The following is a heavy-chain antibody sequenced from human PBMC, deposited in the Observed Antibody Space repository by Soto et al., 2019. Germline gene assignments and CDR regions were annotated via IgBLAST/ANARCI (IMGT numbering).Heavy chain of an antibody. CDR3: AGDSLAPIIASRRVRFDP. D-gene: IGHD6-6*01. CDR2: ISAYNGNT. V-gene: IGHV1-18*01. J-gene: IGHJ5*02. CDR1: GYTFTSYG. Sequence: QVQLVQSGAEVKKPGASVKVSCKASGYTFTSYGISWVRQAPGQGLEWMGWISAYNGNTNYAQKLQGRVTMTTDTSTSTAYMELRSLRSDDTAVYYCAGDSLAPIIASRRVRFDPWGQGTLVTVSS.